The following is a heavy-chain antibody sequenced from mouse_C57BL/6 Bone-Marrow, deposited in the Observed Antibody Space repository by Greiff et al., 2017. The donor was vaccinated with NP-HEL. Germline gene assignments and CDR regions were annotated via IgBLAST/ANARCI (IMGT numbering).Heavy chain of an antibody. V-gene: IGHV7-1*01. CDR1: GFTFSDFY. CDR3: ARAYGNYFDY. CDR2: SRNKANDYTT. J-gene: IGHJ2*01. Sequence: EVQLVESGGGLVQSGRSLRLSCATSGFTFSDFYMEWVRQAPGKGLEWIAASRNKANDYTTEYSASVKGRFIVSRDTSQSILYLQMNALRAEDTAIYYCARAYGNYFDYWGQGTTLTVSS. D-gene: IGHD2-1*01.